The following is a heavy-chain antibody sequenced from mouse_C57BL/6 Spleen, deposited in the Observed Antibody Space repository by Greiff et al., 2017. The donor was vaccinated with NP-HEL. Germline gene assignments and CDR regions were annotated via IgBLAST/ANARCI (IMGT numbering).Heavy chain of an antibody. Sequence: VQLQQSGAELARPGASVKLSCKASGYTFTSYGISWVKQRTGQGLEWIGEIYPRSGNTYYNEKFKGKATLTADKSSSTAYMELRSLTSEDSAVYFCARWGVTTVVANYYAMDYWGQGTSVTVSS. CDR3: ARWGVTTVVANYYAMDY. V-gene: IGHV1-81*01. CDR1: GYTFTSYG. CDR2: IYPRSGNT. J-gene: IGHJ4*01. D-gene: IGHD1-1*01.